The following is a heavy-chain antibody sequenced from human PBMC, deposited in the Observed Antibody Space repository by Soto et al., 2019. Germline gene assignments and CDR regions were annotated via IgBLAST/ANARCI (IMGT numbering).Heavy chain of an antibody. CDR1: GFTFSSYS. Sequence: GGSLRLSCAASGFTFSSYSINWVRQAPGKGLEWVSSISSSSSYIYYADSVKGRFTISRDNAKNSLYLQMNSLRAEDTAVYYCARDRRGGGSFLYGMDVWGQGTTVTVSS. D-gene: IGHD2-15*01. CDR2: ISSSSSYI. J-gene: IGHJ6*02. V-gene: IGHV3-21*01. CDR3: ARDRRGGGSFLYGMDV.